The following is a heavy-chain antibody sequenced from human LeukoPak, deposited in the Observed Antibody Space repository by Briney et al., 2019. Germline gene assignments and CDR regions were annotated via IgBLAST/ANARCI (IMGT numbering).Heavy chain of an antibody. CDR2: ISGSAGTT. V-gene: IGHV3-23*01. D-gene: IGHD3-22*01. CDR1: GFTFSNRG. J-gene: IGHJ3*02. Sequence: GGSLRLSCAASGFTFSNRGMTWVRQAPGKGLEGVSFISGSAGTTYYADSVKGRFTIYRDNSKNTLYLQMNRLRAEDTAVYYCAKGFVTDSSGYYAVFAFDIWGQGTMVTVSS. CDR3: AKGFVTDSSGYYAVFAFDI.